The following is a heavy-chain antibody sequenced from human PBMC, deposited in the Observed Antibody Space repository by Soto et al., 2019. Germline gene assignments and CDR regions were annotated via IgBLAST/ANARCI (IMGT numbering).Heavy chain of an antibody. Sequence: PSETLSLTCAVYGGSFSGYYWSWIRQPPGKGLEWIGGINHSGSTNYNPSLKSRVTISVDTSKNQFSLKLSSVTAADTAVYYCESRRNYYGSGSYMAYWGQGTLVTVYS. CDR2: INHSGST. D-gene: IGHD3-10*01. V-gene: IGHV4-34*01. CDR3: ESRRNYYGSGSYMAY. CDR1: GGSFSGYY. J-gene: IGHJ4*02.